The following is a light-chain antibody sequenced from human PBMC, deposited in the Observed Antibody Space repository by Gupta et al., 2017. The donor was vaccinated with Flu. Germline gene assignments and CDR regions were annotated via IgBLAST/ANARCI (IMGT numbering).Light chain of an antibody. CDR1: SGHSSYI. J-gene: IGLJ3*02. CDR3: ETGDSNTRV. CDR2: LEGSGSY. Sequence: PVLTQSSSASASLGSSVKLTCTLSSGHSSYIIAWHQQQPGKAPRYLMKLEGSGSYNKGSGVPDRFSGSSSGADCYLTISNLQAEDEADYYCETGDSNTRVFGGGTKLTVL. V-gene: IGLV4-60*03.